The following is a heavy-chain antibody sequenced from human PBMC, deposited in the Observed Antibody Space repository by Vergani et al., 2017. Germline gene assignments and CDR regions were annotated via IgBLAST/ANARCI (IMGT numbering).Heavy chain of an antibody. CDR3: ARRATVVPFDC. CDR2: IYHSGST. V-gene: IGHV4-38-2*01. D-gene: IGHD4-23*01. Sequence: QVQLQESGPGLVKPSETLSLTCAVSGYSISSGYYWGWIRQPPGKGLEWIGSIYHSGSTYYNPSLKSRVTISVDTSKNQFSLKLSSGTAADTAVYYCARRATVVPFDCGGQGTLVTVSS. J-gene: IGHJ4*02. CDR1: GYSISSGYY.